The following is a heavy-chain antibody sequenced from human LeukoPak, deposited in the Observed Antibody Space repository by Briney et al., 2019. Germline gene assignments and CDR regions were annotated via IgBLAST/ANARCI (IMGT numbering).Heavy chain of an antibody. Sequence: GESLKISXKGSGYSFTSYWISWVLQMPGKGLVWMGIIYPDDADTKYSPSFQGQGTISADKSISASYLQWSSLKASDTAMYYCARRDSSSWHRRNDAFDIWGQGTMVTVSS. D-gene: IGHD6-13*01. CDR2: IYPDDADT. CDR3: ARRDSSSWHRRNDAFDI. J-gene: IGHJ3*02. V-gene: IGHV5-51*01. CDR1: GYSFTSYW.